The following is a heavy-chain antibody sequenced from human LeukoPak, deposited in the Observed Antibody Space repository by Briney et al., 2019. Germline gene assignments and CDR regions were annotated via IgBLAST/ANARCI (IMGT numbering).Heavy chain of an antibody. J-gene: IGHJ4*02. D-gene: IGHD6-13*01. CDR3: ARDQGRYSSSWYLDY. Sequence: GGSLRLSCAASGFTVSSNYMSWVRQAPGKGLEWVSVIYSGGSTYYADSVKGRFTISRDSSKNTLYLQMNSLRAEDTAVYYCARDQGRYSSSWYLDYWGQGTLVTVSS. CDR1: GFTVSSNY. V-gene: IGHV3-53*01. CDR2: IYSGGST.